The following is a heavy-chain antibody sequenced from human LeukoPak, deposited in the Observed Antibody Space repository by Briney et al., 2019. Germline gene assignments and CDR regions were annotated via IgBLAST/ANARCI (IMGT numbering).Heavy chain of an antibody. V-gene: IGHV3-30*18. CDR3: AKDKMAYSTSSWDY. D-gene: IGHD6-6*01. CDR2: ISYDGGTK. Sequence: GGSLRLSCAASGFAFSNYAMHWVRQAPGKGLEWVAVISYDGGTKYYADSVKGRFTIYRDNSKNTLYLQMNSLRAEDTAVYYCAKDKMAYSTSSWDYWGQGTLVTVSS. CDR1: GFAFSNYA. J-gene: IGHJ4*02.